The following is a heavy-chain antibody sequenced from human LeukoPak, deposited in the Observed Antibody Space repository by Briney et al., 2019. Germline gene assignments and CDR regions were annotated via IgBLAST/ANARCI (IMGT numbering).Heavy chain of an antibody. CDR1: GLAFSSYG. Sequence: GGSLRLSCAASGLAFSSYGMHWVRQAPGKGLEWVAVISYDGSNKYYADSVKGRYTISRDNSKNTLYLQMNSLRAEDTAVYYCAKGGLNSAFDYWGQETLVTVSS. D-gene: IGHD3-16*01. J-gene: IGHJ4*02. CDR2: ISYDGSNK. V-gene: IGHV3-30*18. CDR3: AKGGLNSAFDY.